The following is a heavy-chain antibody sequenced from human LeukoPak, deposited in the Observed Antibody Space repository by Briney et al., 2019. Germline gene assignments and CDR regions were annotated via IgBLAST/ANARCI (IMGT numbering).Heavy chain of an antibody. CDR2: ISGSGGST. CDR3: AKAGLRPRAAFDI. Sequence: GSLRLSCAASGFTFSSYGMSWVRQAPGKGLEWVSAISGSGGSTYYADSVKGRFTISRDNSKNTLYLQMNSLRAEDTAVYYCAKAGLRPRAAFDIWGQGTMVTVSS. J-gene: IGHJ3*02. D-gene: IGHD5/OR15-5a*01. V-gene: IGHV3-23*01. CDR1: GFTFSSYG.